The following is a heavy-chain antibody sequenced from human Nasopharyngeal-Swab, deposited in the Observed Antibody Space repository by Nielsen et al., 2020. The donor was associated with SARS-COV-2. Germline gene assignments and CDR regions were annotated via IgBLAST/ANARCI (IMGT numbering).Heavy chain of an antibody. CDR2: INPNSGGT. J-gene: IGHJ4*02. CDR3: ARDSPSRTYDFSSGLATCFDS. Sequence: ASVKVSCKASGYTFTGYYMHWVRQAPGQGLEWMGRINPNSGGTNYAQKFQGRVTMTRDTSISTAYMELSRLRSDDTAVCYCARDSPSRTYDFSSGLATCFDSWGQGTLVTVPS. V-gene: IGHV1-2*06. D-gene: IGHD3-3*01. CDR1: GYTFTGYY.